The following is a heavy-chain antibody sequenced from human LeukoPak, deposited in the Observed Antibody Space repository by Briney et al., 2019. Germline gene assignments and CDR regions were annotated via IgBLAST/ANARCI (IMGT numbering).Heavy chain of an antibody. J-gene: IGHJ4*02. CDR2: IFHSGNT. CDR3: ARETRYYYDSSGYPY. CDR1: GYSISSGYY. V-gene: IGHV4-38-2*02. D-gene: IGHD3-22*01. Sequence: PSETQSLTCTVSGYSISSGYYWGWIRQPPGKGLEWIGTIFHSGNTYYNPSQSRVTISVDTSKNQFSLKLSSVTAADTAVYYCARETRYYYDSSGYPYWGQGTLVTVSS.